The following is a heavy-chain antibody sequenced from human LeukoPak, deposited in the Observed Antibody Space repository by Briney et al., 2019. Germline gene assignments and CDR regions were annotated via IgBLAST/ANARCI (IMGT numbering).Heavy chain of an antibody. CDR1: GGTFSSYA. CDR3: ARVNNWNYGNWFDP. V-gene: IGHV1-69*06. D-gene: IGHD1-7*01. CDR2: IIPIFGTA. J-gene: IGHJ5*02. Sequence: ASVKVSCKASGGTFSSYAISWVRQAPGQGLEWMGGIIPIFGTANYAQKFQGRVTIIADKSTSTAYMELSSLRSEDTAVYYCARVNNWNYGNWFDPWGQGTLVAVSS.